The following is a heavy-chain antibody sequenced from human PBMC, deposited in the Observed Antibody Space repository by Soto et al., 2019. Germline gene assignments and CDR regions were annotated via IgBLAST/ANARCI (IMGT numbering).Heavy chain of an antibody. V-gene: IGHV6-1*01. D-gene: IGHD6-19*01. CDR3: ARSGWTLPSVGFDR. J-gene: IGHJ5*02. Sequence: SQTLSLTCAISGDSVSSNSAAWNWIRPSPSRGLEWLGRTSYRSKWYNDYALSVKSRISINPGTSKNQVSLQLNSVTPEDTAVYYCARSGWTLPSVGFDRWGQGTLVTVSS. CDR1: GDSVSSNSAA. CDR2: TSYRSKWYN.